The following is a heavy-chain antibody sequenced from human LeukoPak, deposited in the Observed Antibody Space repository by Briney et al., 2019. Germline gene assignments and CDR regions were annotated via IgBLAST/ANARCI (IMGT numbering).Heavy chain of an antibody. V-gene: IGHV3-53*01. J-gene: IGHJ1*01. CDR1: GFTVSQSY. CDR3: ARDGAVVAGTAQH. D-gene: IGHD6-19*01. Sequence: GGSLRLSCAASGFTVSQSYMSWVRQAPGKGLEWVSIIYAGGNTYYADPVKGRFTISRDTSKNTAYLEMNSLRVEDTAMYYCARDGAVVAGTAQHWGQGALVTVSS. CDR2: IYAGGNT.